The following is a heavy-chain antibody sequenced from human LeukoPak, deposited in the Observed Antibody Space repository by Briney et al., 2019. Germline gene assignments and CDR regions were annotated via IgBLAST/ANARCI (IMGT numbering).Heavy chain of an antibody. V-gene: IGHV1-46*01. Sequence: ASVKVSCKAYGFTFTSYSFTWVRQAPGQGLEWMGIINPNGGGTTYAQKFQDRVTMTRDTSTSTVYMELSSLRSDDTAVYYCARRFFYGGEERGLDYWGQGTLVTVSS. D-gene: IGHD4-23*01. CDR1: GFTFTSYS. CDR3: ARRFFYGGEERGLDY. J-gene: IGHJ4*02. CDR2: INPNGGGT.